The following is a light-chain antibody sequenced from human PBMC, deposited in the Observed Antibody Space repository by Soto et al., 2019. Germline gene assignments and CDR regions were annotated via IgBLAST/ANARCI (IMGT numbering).Light chain of an antibody. Sequence: DIVMTQSPDSLAVSLGERATINCKSSQNVLYSSNNKNYLAWYQQKPGQPPKLLIYWASTRESGVPDRFSASGSGTDFTLTVSSLQAEDVAVYYCQQYYSTPWTFGQGTNVEIK. J-gene: IGKJ1*01. CDR1: QNVLYSSNNKNY. V-gene: IGKV4-1*01. CDR2: WAS. CDR3: QQYYSTPWT.